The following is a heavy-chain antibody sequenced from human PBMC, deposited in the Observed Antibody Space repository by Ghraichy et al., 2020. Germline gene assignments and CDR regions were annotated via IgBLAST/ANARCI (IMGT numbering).Heavy chain of an antibody. CDR3: ARARTYCSSTSCYTPYYFDY. Sequence: SETLSLTCAVSGGSISSGGYSWSWIRQPPGKGLEWIGYIYHSGSTYYNPSLKSRVTISVDRSKNQFSLKLSSVTAADTAVYYCARARTYCSSTSCYTPYYFDYWGQGTLVTVFS. CDR1: GGSISSGGYS. D-gene: IGHD2-2*02. CDR2: IYHSGST. J-gene: IGHJ4*02. V-gene: IGHV4-30-2*01.